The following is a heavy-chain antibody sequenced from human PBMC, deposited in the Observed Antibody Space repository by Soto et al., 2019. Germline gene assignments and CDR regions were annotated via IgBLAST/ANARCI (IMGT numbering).Heavy chain of an antibody. Sequence: SETLSLTCAVYGGSFSGYYWSWIRQPPGKGLEWIGEINHSGSTNYNPSLRSRVTISVDTSKNQFSLKLSSVTAADTAVYYCARGRHNWFDPWGQGILVTVSS. CDR2: INHSGST. V-gene: IGHV4-34*01. CDR1: GGSFSGYY. J-gene: IGHJ5*02. CDR3: ARGRHNWFDP.